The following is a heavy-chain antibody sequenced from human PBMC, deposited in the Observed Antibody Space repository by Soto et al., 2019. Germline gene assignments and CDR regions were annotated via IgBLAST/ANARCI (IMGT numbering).Heavy chain of an antibody. Sequence: EVQLVESGGGLIQAGGSLRLSCAASGFTVSSNYMSWVRQAPGKGLEWVSVIYSGGSTYYADSVKGRFTISRDSSKNTVYLQIKSLGAEDTAVYYCARDSPLTSARAFDIWGQGTVVTVSS. CDR2: IYSGGST. V-gene: IGHV3-53*01. CDR1: GFTVSSNY. J-gene: IGHJ3*02. CDR3: ARDSPLTSARAFDI.